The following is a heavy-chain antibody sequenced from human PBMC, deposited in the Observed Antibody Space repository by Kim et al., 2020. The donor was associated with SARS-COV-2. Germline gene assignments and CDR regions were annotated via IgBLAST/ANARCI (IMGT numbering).Heavy chain of an antibody. V-gene: IGHV3-23*01. D-gene: IGHD3-3*01. Sequence: DSVKGRFTNSRDNSKNTLYLQMNSLKAEDTAVYYCAKEVTSLRFLEWPGPWGQGTLVTVSS. CDR3: AKEVTSLRFLEWPGP. J-gene: IGHJ5*02.